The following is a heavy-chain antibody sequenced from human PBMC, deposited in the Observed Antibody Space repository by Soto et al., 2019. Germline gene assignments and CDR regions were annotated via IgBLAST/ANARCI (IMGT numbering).Heavy chain of an antibody. CDR3: ARIGWELLFDYFEY. V-gene: IGHV3-21*01. J-gene: IGHJ4*02. CDR1: GLTFSSYS. Sequence: EVQLVESGGGLVKPGGSLRLSCAASGLTFSSYSMNWVRQAPGKGLEWVSSISSSSSYIYYADSVKGRFTISRDNAKNSLYLQMNCLRAEDTAVYYCARIGWELLFDYFEYWGQGTLVTVSS. CDR2: ISSSSSYI. D-gene: IGHD1-26*01.